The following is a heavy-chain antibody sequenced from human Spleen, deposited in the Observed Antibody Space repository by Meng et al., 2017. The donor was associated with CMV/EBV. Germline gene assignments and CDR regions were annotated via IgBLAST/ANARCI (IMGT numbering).Heavy chain of an antibody. CDR2: IYHSGGT. V-gene: IGHV4-4*02. J-gene: IGHJ4*02. D-gene: IGHD6-19*01. CDR1: GGSISISTW. CDR3: ARDPYATGWAG. Sequence: QGQLQESGPGLGKPSGTLSFTCAVSGGSISISTWWSWVRQPPGKGLEWIGEIYHSGGTNYNPSLRGRVTISLDKSKNQFSLTLRSVTAADTAVYYCARDPYATGWAGWGQGTLVTVSS.